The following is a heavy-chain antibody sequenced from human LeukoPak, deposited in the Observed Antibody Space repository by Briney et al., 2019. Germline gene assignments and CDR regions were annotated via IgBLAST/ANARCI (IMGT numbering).Heavy chain of an antibody. J-gene: IGHJ4*02. Sequence: GGSLRLSCAASGFSFSIYGMSWVRQAPGKGLHWLSAISANGINTYYADSVKGRFTISRDNSKNTLYLHMHSLRADDTALYYCAKDLHGAFDYWGPGILVTVSS. CDR3: AKDLHGAFDY. V-gene: IGHV3-23*01. CDR2: ISANGINT. D-gene: IGHD3-10*01. CDR1: GFSFSIYG.